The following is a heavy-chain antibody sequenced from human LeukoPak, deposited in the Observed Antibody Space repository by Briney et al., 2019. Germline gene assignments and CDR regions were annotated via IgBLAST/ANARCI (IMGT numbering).Heavy chain of an antibody. D-gene: IGHD3-3*01. CDR3: ARDVAADNNFRSGYLGPFDY. Sequence: GGSLRLSCAASGFTFSSFTLTWVRQAPGKGLEWVSSISSGSDYIYYADSVNGRFTISRDNAKNSLYLHMNILRAEDTAVYYCARDVAADNNFRSGYLGPFDYWGQGTLVTVSS. CDR1: GFTFSSFT. V-gene: IGHV3-21*04. CDR2: ISSGSDYI. J-gene: IGHJ4*02.